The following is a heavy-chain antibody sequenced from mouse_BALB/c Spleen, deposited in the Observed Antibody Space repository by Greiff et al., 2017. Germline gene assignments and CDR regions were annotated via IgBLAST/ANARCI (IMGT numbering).Heavy chain of an antibody. J-gene: IGHJ2*01. V-gene: IGHV5-12-1*01. CDR3: ARHGLRSFDY. Sequence: EVKLMESGGGLVKPGGSLKLSCAASGFAFSSYDMSWVRQTPEKRLEWVAYISSGGGSTYYPDTVKGRFTISRDNAKNTLYLQMSSLKSEDTAMYYCARHGLRSFDYWGQGTTLTVSS. D-gene: IGHD1-1*01. CDR2: ISSGGGST. CDR1: GFAFSSYD.